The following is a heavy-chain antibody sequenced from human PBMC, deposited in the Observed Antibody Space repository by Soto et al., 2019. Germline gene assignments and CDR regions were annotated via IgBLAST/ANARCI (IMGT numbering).Heavy chain of an antibody. Sequence: ASVKVSCKSSGYTFSSFDINWVRQATGQGLEWMGWMNPHSGNTGYEQKFQGRVTMTTNTSISTAYMELSGLRSEDSAVYYCARGVRTHSYYFYSCGPGSLVTVSA. CDR1: GYTFSSFD. V-gene: IGHV1-8*01. D-gene: IGHD2-15*01. CDR2: MNPHSGNT. CDR3: ARGVRTHSYYFYS. J-gene: IGHJ4*02.